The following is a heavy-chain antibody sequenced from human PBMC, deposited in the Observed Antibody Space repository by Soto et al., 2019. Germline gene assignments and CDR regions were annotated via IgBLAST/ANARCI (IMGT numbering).Heavy chain of an antibody. Sequence: GGSLRLSCAASGFTFSSYAMHWVRQAPGKGLEWVAVISYDGSNKYYADSVKGRFTISRDNSKNTLYLQMNSLRAEDTAVYYCARGPYSSGWYFTPGGYYYYGMDVWGQGTTVTVSS. CDR3: ARGPYSSGWYFTPGGYYYYGMDV. D-gene: IGHD6-19*01. V-gene: IGHV3-30-3*01. CDR1: GFTFSSYA. J-gene: IGHJ6*02. CDR2: ISYDGSNK.